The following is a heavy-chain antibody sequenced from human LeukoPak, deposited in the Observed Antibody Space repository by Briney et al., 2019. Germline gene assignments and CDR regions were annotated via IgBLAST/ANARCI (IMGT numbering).Heavy chain of an antibody. CDR3: AKAGGSGSYYEGLGY. CDR1: GFTFSSYA. V-gene: IGHV3-23*01. CDR2: ISGSGGST. J-gene: IGHJ4*02. D-gene: IGHD3-10*01. Sequence: GGSLRLSCAASGFTFSSYAMSWVRQAPGKGLEWVSAISGSGGSTYYADSVKGRFTISRDNSKNTLYLQMNSLRAEDTAVYYCAKAGGSGSYYEGLGYWGQGTLVTVSS.